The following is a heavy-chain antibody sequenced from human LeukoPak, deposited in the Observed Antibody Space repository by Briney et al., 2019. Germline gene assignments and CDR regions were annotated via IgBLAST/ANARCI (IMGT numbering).Heavy chain of an antibody. V-gene: IGHV4-34*01. CDR1: GGSFSGYY. J-gene: IGHJ4*02. D-gene: IGHD3-10*01. CDR3: ARVNSGSYTGY. Sequence: SETLSLTCAVYGGSFSGYYWSWTRQPPGKGLEWIGEVNHSGSTNYNPSLKSRVTISVDTSKNQFSLKLSSVTAADTAVYYCARVNSGSYTGYWGQGTLVTVSS. CDR2: VNHSGST.